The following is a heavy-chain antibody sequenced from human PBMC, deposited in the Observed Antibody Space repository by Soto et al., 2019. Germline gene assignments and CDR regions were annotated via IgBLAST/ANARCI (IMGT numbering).Heavy chain of an antibody. V-gene: IGHV3-48*01. CDR1: GFTFSNYG. Sequence: TGGSLRLSCAASGFTFSNYGMNWVRQAPGKGLEWVSYISPSSSTIYYADSVKGRFTISRENAMNSLYLQMNSLRAEDTAIYYCARAYSSSSGKNAFDFWGQGTMVTVSS. J-gene: IGHJ3*01. CDR3: ARAYSSSSGKNAFDF. D-gene: IGHD6-13*01. CDR2: ISPSSSTI.